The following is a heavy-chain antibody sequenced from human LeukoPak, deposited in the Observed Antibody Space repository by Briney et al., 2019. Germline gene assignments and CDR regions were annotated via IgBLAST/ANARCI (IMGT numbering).Heavy chain of an antibody. Sequence: ASVKVSCKASRYTFTSYYMHWVRQAPGQGLEWMGIINPSGGSRSYAQKFQGRVTMTRDTSTSTVYMELSSLRSEDTAVYYCARTPPGRVPAAIPFDYWGQGTLVTVSS. J-gene: IGHJ4*02. CDR2: INPSGGSR. D-gene: IGHD2-2*02. V-gene: IGHV1-46*01. CDR1: RYTFTSYY. CDR3: ARTPPGRVPAAIPFDY.